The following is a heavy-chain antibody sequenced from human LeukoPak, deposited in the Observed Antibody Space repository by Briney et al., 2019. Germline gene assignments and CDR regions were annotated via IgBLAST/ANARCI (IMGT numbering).Heavy chain of an antibody. D-gene: IGHD6-19*01. J-gene: IGHJ4*02. CDR1: GFTFSSYG. CDR3: ARDREQWLVRRFDY. Sequence: GGSLRLSCAASGFTFSSYGMHWVRQAPGKGLEWVSSISSSSSYIYYADSVKGRFTISRDNAKNSLYLQMNSLRAEDTAVYYCARDREQWLVRRFDYWGQGTLVTVSS. V-gene: IGHV3-21*06. CDR2: ISSSSSYI.